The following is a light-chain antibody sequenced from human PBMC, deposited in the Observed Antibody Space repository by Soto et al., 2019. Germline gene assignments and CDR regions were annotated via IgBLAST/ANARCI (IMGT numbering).Light chain of an antibody. V-gene: IGKV3-15*01. CDR1: QNISRS. Sequence: EIVMTQSPVTLSVSPGERATLSCRASQNISRSLAWYQQKPGQGPSLLIYGTSTRAGGVPARFSGGGSETEFTLTITSMQSEEFAVYYCHQYNGWPRTVGQGKKVEI. CDR2: GTS. CDR3: HQYNGWPRT. J-gene: IGKJ1*01.